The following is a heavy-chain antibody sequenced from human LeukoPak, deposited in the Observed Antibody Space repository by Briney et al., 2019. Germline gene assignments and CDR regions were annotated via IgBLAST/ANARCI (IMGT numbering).Heavy chain of an antibody. CDR1: GGSVRDYY. J-gene: IGHJ4*02. CDR3: ASRKLGNDY. CDR2: IYHTGST. D-gene: IGHD7-27*01. Sequence: SEALSLTCTISGGSVRDYYWSWIRQSPGKGLEWIGYIYHTGSTSYSPSLKSRVTISADTSQNQFSLKLSSVTAADTAVYYCASRKLGNDYWGQGTLVTVSS. V-gene: IGHV4-59*02.